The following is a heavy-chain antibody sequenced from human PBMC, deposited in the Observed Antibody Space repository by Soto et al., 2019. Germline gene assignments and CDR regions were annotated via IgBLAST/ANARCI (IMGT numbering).Heavy chain of an antibody. CDR2: MSFDGNSK. D-gene: IGHD2-21*01. Sequence: PGGALRLSCVSSGFAVISYSMHWVRQAPGKGLEWVAAMSFDGNSKYFADSVKGRFKISRDTSKNTWSLEMGSLGVEDSALYHCTRGRSMIANDDFEYWGQGTQVTVSS. CDR3: TRGRSMIANDDFEY. J-gene: IGHJ4*02. CDR1: GFAVISYS. V-gene: IGHV3-30-3*01.